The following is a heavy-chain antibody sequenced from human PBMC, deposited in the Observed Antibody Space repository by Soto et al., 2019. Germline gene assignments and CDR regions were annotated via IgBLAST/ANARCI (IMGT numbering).Heavy chain of an antibody. CDR3: AANIAAAGNYCYSGMDV. D-gene: IGHD6-13*01. CDR2: IYYSGST. V-gene: IGHV4-59*01. CDR1: VGSISSYY. J-gene: IGHJ6*02. Sequence: SLTCTVSVGSISSYYWSWIRQPPGKGLEWIGYIYYSGSTNYNPSRNSRVTISVDTSKNHFSLKLSSVTAADTAVYSCAANIAAAGNYCYSGMDVWGQGTTVTVSS.